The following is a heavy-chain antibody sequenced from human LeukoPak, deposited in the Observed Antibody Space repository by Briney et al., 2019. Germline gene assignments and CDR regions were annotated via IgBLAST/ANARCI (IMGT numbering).Heavy chain of an antibody. J-gene: IGHJ5*02. CDR3: ASSGGDYGPYDWFDP. V-gene: IGHV4-34*01. Sequence: SETLSLTCAVYGGSFSGYYWSWIRQPPGKGPEWIGEINHSGSTNYNPSLKSRVTISVDTSKNQFSLKLSSVTAADTAVYYCASSGGDYGPYDWFDPWGQGTLVTVSS. CDR2: INHSGST. D-gene: IGHD4-17*01. CDR1: GGSFSGYY.